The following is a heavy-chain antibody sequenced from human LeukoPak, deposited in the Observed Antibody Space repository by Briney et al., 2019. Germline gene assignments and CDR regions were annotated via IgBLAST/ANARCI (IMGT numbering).Heavy chain of an antibody. Sequence: ASVKVSCKVSGYTFINYDINWVRQATGQGLEWMGWMNPHSRTTGFSHKFRGRVTMTSNTSISTAYMELNSLISDDTAVFYCASLHCSSTSCFDYWGQGTLVTVSS. CDR3: ASLHCSSTSCFDY. D-gene: IGHD2-2*01. CDR1: GYTFINYD. V-gene: IGHV1-8*01. CDR2: MNPHSRTT. J-gene: IGHJ4*02.